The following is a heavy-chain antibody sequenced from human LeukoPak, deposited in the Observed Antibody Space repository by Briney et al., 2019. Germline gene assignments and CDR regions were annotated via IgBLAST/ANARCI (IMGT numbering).Heavy chain of an antibody. D-gene: IGHD3-22*01. J-gene: IGHJ2*01. Sequence: PSETLSLTCTVSGGSISSSSYYWGWIRQPPGKGLEWIGSIYYSGSTYYNPSLKSRVTISVDTSKNQFSLKLSSVTAADTAVYYCARDYPHNYYDSSGYYYVSWYFDLWGRGTLVTVSS. CDR2: IYYSGST. CDR1: GGSISSSSYY. CDR3: ARDYPHNYYDSSGYYYVSWYFDL. V-gene: IGHV4-39*07.